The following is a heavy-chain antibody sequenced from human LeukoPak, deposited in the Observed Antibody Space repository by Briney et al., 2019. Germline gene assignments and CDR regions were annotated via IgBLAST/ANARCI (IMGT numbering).Heavy chain of an antibody. J-gene: IGHJ5*02. CDR2: MYYSGST. Sequence: SETLSLTCTVSGGSISTSSYYWGWIRQPPGNGLEWIGYMYYSGSTNYNPSLKSRVTISLDTSKNQFSLKLSSVTAADTAVYYCARVPPKYYYDSSGYSWFDPWGQGTLVTVSS. D-gene: IGHD3-22*01. CDR3: ARVPPKYYYDSSGYSWFDP. CDR1: GGSISTSSYY. V-gene: IGHV4-61*05.